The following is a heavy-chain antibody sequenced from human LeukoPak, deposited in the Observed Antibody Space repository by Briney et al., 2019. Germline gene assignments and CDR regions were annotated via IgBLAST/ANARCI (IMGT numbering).Heavy chain of an antibody. D-gene: IGHD6-13*01. CDR3: ARDSTSSSSWYDYYYGMDV. Sequence: KPSETLSLTCTVSGCSISSYYWSWIRQPAGKGLEWIGRIYTSGSTNYNPSLKSRVTMSVDTSKNQFSLKLSSVTAADTAVYYCARDSTSSSSWYDYYYGMDVWGQGTTVTVSS. V-gene: IGHV4-4*07. CDR2: IYTSGST. CDR1: GCSISSYY. J-gene: IGHJ6*02.